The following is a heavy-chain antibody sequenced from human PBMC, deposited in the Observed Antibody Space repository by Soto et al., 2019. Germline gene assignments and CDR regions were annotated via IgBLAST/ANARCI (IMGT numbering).Heavy chain of an antibody. V-gene: IGHV3-30*18. Sequence: SGGSLSVSWAAAGGTFSSFGRRWVRQAPGKGLEWVAVISYDGSNKYYADSVKGRLTISRDNSKNTLYLQMNSLRAEDTAVYYCAKDITVAGSRWGYYYYYGLDVWGQGTTVTVSS. CDR3: AKDITVAGSRWGYYYYYGLDV. J-gene: IGHJ6*02. D-gene: IGHD6-19*01. CDR2: ISYDGSNK. CDR1: GGTFSSFG.